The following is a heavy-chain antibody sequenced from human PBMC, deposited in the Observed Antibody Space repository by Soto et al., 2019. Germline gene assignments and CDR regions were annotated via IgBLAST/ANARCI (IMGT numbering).Heavy chain of an antibody. CDR2: MNPNSGNT. CDR3: ARLYCSGGSSYQDYYYYGMDV. CDR1: GYTFTSYD. D-gene: IGHD2-15*01. J-gene: IGHJ6*02. Sequence: QVQLVQSGAEVKKPGASVKVSCKASGYTFTSYDINWVRQATGQGLEWMGWMNPNSGNTGYAQKFQGRVTMTRNTSISTAYMELSSLRSEDTAVYYCARLYCSGGSSYQDYYYYGMDVWGQGTTVTVSS. V-gene: IGHV1-8*01.